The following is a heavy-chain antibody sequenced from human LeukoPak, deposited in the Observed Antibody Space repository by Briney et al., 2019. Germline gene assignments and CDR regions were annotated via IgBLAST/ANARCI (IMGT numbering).Heavy chain of an antibody. J-gene: IGHJ5*02. CDR1: GYTFTSYD. Sequence: ASVKVSCKASGYTFTSYDINWVRQATGQGLEWMGWMNPNSGNTGYAQKFQGRVTMTRNTSISTAYMELSSLRSEDTAVYYCARGEVYSSSWYGQWGYNWFDPWGQGTLVTVSS. D-gene: IGHD6-13*01. CDR3: ARGEVYSSSWYGQWGYNWFDP. CDR2: MNPNSGNT. V-gene: IGHV1-8*01.